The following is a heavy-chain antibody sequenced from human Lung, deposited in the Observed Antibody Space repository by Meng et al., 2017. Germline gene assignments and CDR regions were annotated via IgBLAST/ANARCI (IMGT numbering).Heavy chain of an antibody. J-gene: IGHJ4*02. CDR3: ARGPTTMAHDFDY. V-gene: IGHV4-34*01. CDR1: GGCFSDYY. CDR2: IKHSGST. D-gene: IGHD4-11*01. Sequence: QQGGAGLVSASETLSLPCAVSGGCFSDYYWGWIRQPPGKGLEWIGEIKHSGSTNYNPSLESRAAISVDTSQNNLSLKLSSVTAADSAVYYCARGPTTMAHDFDYWGQGTLVTVSS.